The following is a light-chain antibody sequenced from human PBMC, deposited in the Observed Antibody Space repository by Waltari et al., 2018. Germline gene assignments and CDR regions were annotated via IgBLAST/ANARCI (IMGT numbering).Light chain of an antibody. CDR1: NIGSKS. J-gene: IGLJ2*01. Sequence: SYVVTQSPSVSVAPGETARITCGGDNIGSKSVHWYQQGPGQAPVLVISYDSVRPSRLPERCSCTNSENTGTLTISWVVADDEADYYWLVWHSTTDRHGLFCGGTKLTVL. CDR3: LVWHSTTDRHGL. V-gene: IGLV3-21*04. CDR2: YDS.